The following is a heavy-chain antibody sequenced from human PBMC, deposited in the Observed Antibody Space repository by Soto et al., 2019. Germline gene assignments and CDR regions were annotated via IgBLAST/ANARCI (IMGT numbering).Heavy chain of an antibody. J-gene: IGHJ6*02. V-gene: IGHV5-10-1*01. Sequence: GESLNISGKGSGYSFTSYWISWVRQMPGKGLEWMGRIDPSDSYTNYSPSFQGHVTISADKSISTAYLQWSSLKASDTAMYYCARLFLGYCSSTSCIHGMDVWGQGNTV. CDR1: GYSFTSYW. CDR3: ARLFLGYCSSTSCIHGMDV. D-gene: IGHD2-2*01. CDR2: IDPSDSYT.